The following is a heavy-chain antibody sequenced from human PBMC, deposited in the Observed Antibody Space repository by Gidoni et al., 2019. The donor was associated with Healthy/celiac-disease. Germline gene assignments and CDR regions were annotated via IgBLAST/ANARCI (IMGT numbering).Heavy chain of an antibody. CDR3: ARDGLLWFGELLYNYYDGMDV. CDR1: GFTFSSYS. J-gene: IGHJ6*02. CDR2: ISSSSSYI. Sequence: EVQLVESGGGLVKPGGSLRLSCAASGFTFSSYSMKWVRQAPGKGLEWVSSISSSSSYIYYADSVKGRFTISRDNAKNSLYLQMNSLRAEDTAVYYCARDGLLWFGELLYNYYDGMDVWGQGTTVTVSS. D-gene: IGHD3-10*01. V-gene: IGHV3-21*01.